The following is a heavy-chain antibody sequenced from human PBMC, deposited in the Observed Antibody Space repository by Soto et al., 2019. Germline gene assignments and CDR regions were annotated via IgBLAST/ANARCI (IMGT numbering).Heavy chain of an antibody. CDR3: AKAHYGDYFDY. V-gene: IGHV3-30*18. CDR2: ISYDGSNK. D-gene: IGHD4-17*01. J-gene: IGHJ4*02. Sequence: PXGSLKLSCPASGFTFSSYGMHWVRRAPGKGLEWVAVISYDGSNKYYADSVKGRFTISRDNSKNTLYLQMNSLRAEDTAVYYCAKAHYGDYFDYWGQGTLVTVSS. CDR1: GFTFSSYG.